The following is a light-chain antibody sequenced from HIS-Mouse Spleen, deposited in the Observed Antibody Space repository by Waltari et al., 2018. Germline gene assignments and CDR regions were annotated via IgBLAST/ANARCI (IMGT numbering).Light chain of an antibody. Sequence: QSALTQPPSASGSPGQSVPISCTGTSRDVGGYNYVSWYQQHPGKAPKLMIYEVSKRPSGVPDRFSGSKSGNTASLTVSGLQAEDEADYYCSSYAGSNNLGVFGTGTKVTVL. V-gene: IGLV2-8*01. J-gene: IGLJ1*01. CDR1: SRDVGGYNY. CDR3: SSYAGSNNLGV. CDR2: EVS.